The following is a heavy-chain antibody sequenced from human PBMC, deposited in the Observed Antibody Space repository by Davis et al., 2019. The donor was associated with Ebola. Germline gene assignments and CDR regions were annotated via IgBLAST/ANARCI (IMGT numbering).Heavy chain of an antibody. V-gene: IGHV3-7*01. CDR3: AIGRRLVVGPSMDV. CDR2: IKEDGGES. CDR1: GFIFSHHW. Sequence: PGSPLKISCAASGFIFSHHWMSWVRQAPGKGLEWVANIKEDGGESYYVDSVRGRFTISRDNAKNSLYLQMNSLRDEDTAVYYCAIGRRLVVGPSMDVWGQGTTVTVSS. D-gene: IGHD2-15*01. J-gene: IGHJ6*02.